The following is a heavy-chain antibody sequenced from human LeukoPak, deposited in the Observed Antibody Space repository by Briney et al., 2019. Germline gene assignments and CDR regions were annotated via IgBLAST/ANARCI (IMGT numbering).Heavy chain of an antibody. J-gene: IGHJ4*02. V-gene: IGHV4-38-2*02. Sequence: PSETLSLTCTVSAYSISSGYYWGWIRQPPGKGLEGIGSIYHSGSTYYTPSLKSRVTISVDTSKNQFSLKLSSVTAADTAVYYCARGLEYSSSGSDYWGQGTLVTVSS. D-gene: IGHD6-6*01. CDR2: IYHSGST. CDR1: AYSISSGYY. CDR3: ARGLEYSSSGSDY.